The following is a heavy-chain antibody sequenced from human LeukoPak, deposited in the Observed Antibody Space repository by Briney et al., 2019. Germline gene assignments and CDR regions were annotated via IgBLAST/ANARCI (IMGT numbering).Heavy chain of an antibody. D-gene: IGHD1-26*01. V-gene: IGHV3-53*01. CDR3: AKDRTVGASYWYFDL. J-gene: IGHJ2*01. CDR2: IYSGGST. Sequence: GGSLLLSCAASGFTVSSNYMSWVRQAPGKGLEWVSVIYSGGSTYYADSVKGRFTISRDNSKNTLFLHMNTLRAEDTAIYYCAKDRTVGASYWYFDLWGRGTLVTVSS. CDR1: GFTVSSNY.